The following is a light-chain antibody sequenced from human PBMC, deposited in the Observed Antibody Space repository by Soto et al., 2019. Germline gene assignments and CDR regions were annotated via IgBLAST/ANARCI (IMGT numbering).Light chain of an antibody. V-gene: IGKV1-6*01. CDR1: QGIRND. Sequence: AIQMTQSPSSLSASVGDRVTVTCRASQGIRNDLGWYQQKPGKAPKLLIYAASSLQSGVPSRFSGSGSGTDFTLTISSLQPEDFATYYCLCYITYPWTFGQGTKVDIK. CDR2: AAS. CDR3: LCYITYPWT. J-gene: IGKJ1*01.